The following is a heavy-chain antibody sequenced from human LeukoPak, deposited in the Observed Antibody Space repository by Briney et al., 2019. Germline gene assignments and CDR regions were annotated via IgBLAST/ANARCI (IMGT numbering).Heavy chain of an antibody. V-gene: IGHV1-69*13. Sequence: SVKVSCKASGGTFSSYAISWVRQAPGQGLEWMGGIIPIFGTANYAQKFQGRVTITADEPASTAYMELSSLRSEDTAVYYCARFGLGVSGYDFSDYWGQGTLVTVSS. J-gene: IGHJ4*02. CDR2: IIPIFGTA. D-gene: IGHD5-12*01. CDR1: GGTFSSYA. CDR3: ARFGLGVSGYDFSDY.